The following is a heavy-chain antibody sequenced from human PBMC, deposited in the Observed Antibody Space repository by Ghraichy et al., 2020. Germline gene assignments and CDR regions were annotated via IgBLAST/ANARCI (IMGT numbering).Heavy chain of an antibody. D-gene: IGHD4-17*01. Sequence: GGSLRLSCAASGFTFSDYYMSWIRQAPGKGLEWVSYISSSGSTIYYADSVKGRFTISRDNAKNSLYLQMNSLRAEDTAVYYCARDYGDYLHDAFDIWGQGTMVTVSS. CDR2: ISSSGSTI. CDR3: ARDYGDYLHDAFDI. CDR1: GFTFSDYY. J-gene: IGHJ3*02. V-gene: IGHV3-11*01.